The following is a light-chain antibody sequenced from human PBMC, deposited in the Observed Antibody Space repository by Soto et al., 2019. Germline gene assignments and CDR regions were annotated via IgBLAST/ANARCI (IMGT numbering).Light chain of an antibody. Sequence: EIVMTQSPATLSVSPGERATLSCRASQSVSSNLAWYQQKPGQAPRLLIYGASTRATGIPARFSGSGSGTEFTLTISSLQSEDFAVYYCQQYNNWPPWTFGPGTKWISN. V-gene: IGKV3-15*01. J-gene: IGKJ3*01. CDR2: GAS. CDR1: QSVSSN. CDR3: QQYNNWPPWT.